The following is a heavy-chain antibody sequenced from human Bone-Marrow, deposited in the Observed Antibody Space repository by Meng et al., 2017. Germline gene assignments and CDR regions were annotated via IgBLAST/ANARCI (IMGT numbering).Heavy chain of an antibody. J-gene: IGHJ4*02. CDR1: GYSFTSYG. Sequence: GGSLRLSCKGSGYSFTSYGIGWVRQMPGKGLEWMGIIYPGDSDTRYSPSFQGQVTISADKSISTAYLQWSSLKASDTAMYYCAMTLTYYYDSSGYYYPYYFDYWGQGTLVTVSS. CDR3: AMTLTYYYDSSGYYYPYYFDY. V-gene: IGHV5-51*01. D-gene: IGHD3-22*01. CDR2: IYPGDSDT.